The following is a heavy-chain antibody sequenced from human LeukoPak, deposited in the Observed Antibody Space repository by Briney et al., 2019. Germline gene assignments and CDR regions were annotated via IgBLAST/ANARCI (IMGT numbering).Heavy chain of an antibody. J-gene: IGHJ4*02. D-gene: IGHD1-7*01. CDR2: IKQDGSEK. V-gene: IGHV3-7*01. CDR3: ARASYNWNFYYFDC. Sequence: GGSLRLSCAASGFTFSSYWMSWVRQAPGKGLEWVANIKQDGSEKYYVDSVKGRFTISRDNAKNSLYLQMNSLRAEDTAVYYCARASYNWNFYYFDCWGQGTLVTVSS. CDR1: GFTFSSYW.